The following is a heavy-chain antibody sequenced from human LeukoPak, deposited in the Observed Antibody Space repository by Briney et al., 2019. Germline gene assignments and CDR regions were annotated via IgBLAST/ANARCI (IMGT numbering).Heavy chain of an antibody. V-gene: IGHV1-18*01. CDR3: ARDSRFICGGDCYPGGNASDI. J-gene: IGHJ3*02. CDR2: ISAYNGNT. D-gene: IGHD2-21*02. CDR1: GYTFTSYG. Sequence: ASVKVSCKASGYTFTSYGISWVRQAPGQGLEWMGWISAYNGNTNYAQKLQGRVTMTTDTSTSTAYMELRSLRSDDTAVYYCARDSRFICGGDCYPGGNASDIWGQGTMVTVSS.